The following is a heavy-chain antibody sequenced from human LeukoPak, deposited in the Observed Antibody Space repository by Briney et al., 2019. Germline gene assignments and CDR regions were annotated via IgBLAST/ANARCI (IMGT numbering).Heavy chain of an antibody. D-gene: IGHD2-2*01. Sequence: GGSLRLSCTASGFTFGDYAMSWFRQAPGKGLEWVGFIRSKAYGGTTEYAASVKGRFTISRDDSKSIAYLQMNSLKTEDTAVYYCTRWIRDIVVVPAASLAFDIWGRGTMVTVSS. J-gene: IGHJ3*02. CDR2: IRSKAYGGTT. CDR1: GFTFGDYA. CDR3: TRWIRDIVVVPAASLAFDI. V-gene: IGHV3-49*03.